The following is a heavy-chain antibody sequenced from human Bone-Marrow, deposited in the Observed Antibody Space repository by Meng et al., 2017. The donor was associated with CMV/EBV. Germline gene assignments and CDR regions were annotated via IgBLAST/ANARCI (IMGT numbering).Heavy chain of an antibody. J-gene: IGHJ4*02. CDR1: GFTFSSYS. CDR3: ARDLSSYGPYSNFDY. V-gene: IGHV3-21*01. D-gene: IGHD5-18*01. Sequence: LSLTCAASGFTFSSYSMNWVRQAPGKGLEWVSSISSSSSYIYYADSVKGRFTISRDNAKNSLYLQMNSLRAEDTAVYYCARDLSSYGPYSNFDYWGQGTLVTASS. CDR2: ISSSSSYI.